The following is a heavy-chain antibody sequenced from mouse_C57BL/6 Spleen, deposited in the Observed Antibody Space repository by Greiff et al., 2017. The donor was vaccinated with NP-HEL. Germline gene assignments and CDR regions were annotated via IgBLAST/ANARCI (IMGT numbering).Heavy chain of an antibody. CDR2: IYPGSGNT. V-gene: IGHV1-76*01. D-gene: IGHD1-1*01. CDR1: GYTFTDYY. CDR3: AREDYYGSFAY. J-gene: IGHJ3*01. Sequence: QVQLQQSGAELVRPGASVELSCKASGYTFTDYYINWVKQRPGQGLEWIARIYPGSGNTYYNEKFKGKATLTAEKSSSTAYMQLSSLTSEDSAVYFCAREDYYGSFAYWGQGTLVTVSA.